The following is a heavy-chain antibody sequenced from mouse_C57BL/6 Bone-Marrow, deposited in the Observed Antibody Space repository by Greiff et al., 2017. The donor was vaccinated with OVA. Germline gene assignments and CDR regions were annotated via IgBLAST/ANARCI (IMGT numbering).Heavy chain of an antibody. Sequence: VQLQQSGPELVKPGASVKISCKASGYTFTDYYMNWVKQSHGKSLEWLGDINPNNGGTSYNQKFKGKATLTVDKSSSTAYMELRSLTSEDSAVYYCARPLDYYGSSYWYFYVWGTGTTVTVSS. CDR2: INPNNGGT. CDR1: GYTFTDYY. V-gene: IGHV1-26*01. CDR3: ARPLDYYGSSYWYFYV. J-gene: IGHJ1*03. D-gene: IGHD1-1*01.